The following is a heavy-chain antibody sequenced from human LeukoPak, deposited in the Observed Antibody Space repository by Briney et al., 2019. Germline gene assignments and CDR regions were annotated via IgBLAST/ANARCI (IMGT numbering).Heavy chain of an antibody. J-gene: IGHJ4*02. CDR1: GGSISSYY. CDR3: ASNPVAGFKTFGY. Sequence: KSSETLSLTCTVSGGSISSYYWSWIRQPAGKGLELIGRMYSSGSTNYNPSLKSRVTMSVDTSKNQFSLRLSSVTAADTAVYYCASNPVAGFKTFGYWGQGTLVTVSS. CDR2: MYSSGST. V-gene: IGHV4-4*07. D-gene: IGHD6-19*01.